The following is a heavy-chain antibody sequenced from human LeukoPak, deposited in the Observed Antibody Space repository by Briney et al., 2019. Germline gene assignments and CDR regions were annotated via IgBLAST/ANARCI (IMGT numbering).Heavy chain of an antibody. Sequence: SETLSLTCTVSGASITRGGDYWSWVRQHPGKGPGWIGHIYHSGSTYYNAPLRSRLTISVDTSKNQFSLNLSSLTAADAAVYYCARVPMGASYYYMDVWGKGTTVTVSS. CDR1: GASITRGGDY. CDR3: ARVPMGASYYYMDV. D-gene: IGHD1-26*01. J-gene: IGHJ6*03. V-gene: IGHV4-31*03. CDR2: IYHSGST.